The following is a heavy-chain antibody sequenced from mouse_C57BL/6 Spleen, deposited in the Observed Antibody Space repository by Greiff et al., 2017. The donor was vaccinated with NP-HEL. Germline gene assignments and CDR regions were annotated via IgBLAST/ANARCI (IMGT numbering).Heavy chain of an antibody. CDR3: ASPEGVYCGSRRPSWFAY. J-gene: IGHJ3*01. V-gene: IGHV5-17*01. CDR1: GFTFSDYG. Sequence: EVMLVESGGGLVKPGGSLKLSCAASGFTFSDYGMHWVRQAPEKGLEWVAYISSGSSTIYYADTVKGRFTISRDNAKNTLFLQMTSLRSEDTAMYYCASPEGVYCGSRRPSWFAYWGQGTLVTVSA. CDR2: ISSGSSTI. D-gene: IGHD1-1*01.